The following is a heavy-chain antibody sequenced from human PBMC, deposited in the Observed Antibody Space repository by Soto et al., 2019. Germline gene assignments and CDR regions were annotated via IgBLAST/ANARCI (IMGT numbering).Heavy chain of an antibody. CDR2: IYYSGST. J-gene: IGHJ6*02. CDR3: ARDILTGRMGMDV. Sequence: ETLCLRWSVAGGLSVGDGGIWIRQPPGQGLEWIGYIYYSGSTNYNPSLRSRVTISLDTSKKQFSLKLSSVTAADTAVYYCARDILTGRMGMDVWGQGTTVTVSS. D-gene: IGHD3-9*01. CDR1: GGLSVGDG. V-gene: IGHV4-59*01.